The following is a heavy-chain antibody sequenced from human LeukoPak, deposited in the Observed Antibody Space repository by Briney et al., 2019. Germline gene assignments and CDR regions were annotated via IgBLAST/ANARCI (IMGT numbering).Heavy chain of an antibody. CDR2: IYYSGST. Sequence: PSETLSLTCTVSGGSISSYYWSWIRQPPGQGLEWIGYIYYSGSTNYNPSLKSRVTISVDTSKNQFSLKLSSVTAADTAVYYCAGDLAGQGAFDIWGQGTMVTVSS. V-gene: IGHV4-59*01. CDR3: AGDLAGQGAFDI. CDR1: GGSISSYY. D-gene: IGHD3-3*02. J-gene: IGHJ3*02.